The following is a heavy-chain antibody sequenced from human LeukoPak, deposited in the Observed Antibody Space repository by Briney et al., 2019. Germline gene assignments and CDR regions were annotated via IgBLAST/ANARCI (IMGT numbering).Heavy chain of an antibody. D-gene: IGHD6-13*01. CDR1: GFTFSSYA. V-gene: IGHV3-23*01. J-gene: IGHJ4*02. CDR3: AKEHTPGIAAAGTGY. CDR2: ISGSGGST. Sequence: GGSLRLSCAASGFTFSSYAMRWVRQAPGKGLEWVSAISGSGGSTYYADSVKGRFTISRDNSKNTLYLQMNSLRAEDTAVYYCAKEHTPGIAAAGTGYWGQGTLVTVSS.